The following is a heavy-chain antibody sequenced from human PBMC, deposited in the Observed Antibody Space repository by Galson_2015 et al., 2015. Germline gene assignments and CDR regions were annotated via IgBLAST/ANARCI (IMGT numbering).Heavy chain of an antibody. J-gene: IGHJ4*02. CDR1: GFTVSSNY. CDR3: ARHDFWSGYDFDY. V-gene: IGHV3-53*01. CDR2: IYSGGST. Sequence: SLRLSCAASGFTVSSNYMSWVRQAPGKGLEWVSVIYSGGSTYYADSVKGRFTISRDNSKNTLYLQMNSLRAEDTAVYYCARHDFWSGYDFDYWGQGTLVTVSS. D-gene: IGHD3-3*01.